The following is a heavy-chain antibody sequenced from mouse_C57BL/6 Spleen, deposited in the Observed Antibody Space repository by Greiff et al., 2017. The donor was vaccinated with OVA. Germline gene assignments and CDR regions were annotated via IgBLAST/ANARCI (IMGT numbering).Heavy chain of an antibody. Sequence: EVHLVESGGGLVQPGGSLSLSCAASGFTFTDYYMSWVRQPPGKALEWLGFIRNKANGYTTEYSVSVKGRFTISRDNSQSILYLQMNALRAEDSATYYCARYHDYDEAMDYWGQGTSVTVSS. CDR2: IRNKANGYTT. V-gene: IGHV7-3*01. CDR3: ARYHDYDEAMDY. CDR1: GFTFTDYY. D-gene: IGHD2-4*01. J-gene: IGHJ4*01.